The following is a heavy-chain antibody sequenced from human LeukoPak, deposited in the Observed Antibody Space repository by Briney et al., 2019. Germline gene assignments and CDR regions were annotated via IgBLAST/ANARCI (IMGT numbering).Heavy chain of an antibody. CDR2: ISSGRSSI. J-gene: IGHJ6*03. Sequence: LTGGSLRLSCAGSGFTFSSYDMNWVRQAPGKGLEWVSYISSGRSSIDYADSVKGRFTVSRDNAKNSLYLQMNSLRVEDTAVYYCARRTEVWKSYGSYYYYMDVWGKGTTVTVSS. D-gene: IGHD1-26*01. V-gene: IGHV3-48*01. CDR1: GFTFSSYD. CDR3: ARRTEVWKSYGSYYYYMDV.